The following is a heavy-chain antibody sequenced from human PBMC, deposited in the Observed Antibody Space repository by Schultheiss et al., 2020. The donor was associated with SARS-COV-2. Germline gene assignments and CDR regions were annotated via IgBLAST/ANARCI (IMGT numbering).Heavy chain of an antibody. D-gene: IGHD5-12*01. V-gene: IGHV3-21*01. J-gene: IGHJ3*02. CDR3: ARDVWIPLESYPDGFDI. CDR1: GFAFSSYT. CDR2: ISGLSSYI. Sequence: GGSLRLSCEASGFAFSSYTMNWVRQAPGKGLEWVSSISGLSSYIYYADSLKGRFAISRDNAKNSLYLQLNGLRADDTAVYYCARDVWIPLESYPDGFDIWGQGTTVTVSS.